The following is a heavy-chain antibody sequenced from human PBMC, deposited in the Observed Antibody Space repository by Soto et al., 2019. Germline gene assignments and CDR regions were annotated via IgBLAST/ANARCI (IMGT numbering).Heavy chain of an antibody. D-gene: IGHD3-16*01. CDR2: INPFNGNT. J-gene: IGHJ4*02. V-gene: IGHV1-18*01. Sequence: QVQLVQSGAEVKKPGASVKVSCRASGYTFTDYAVTWVRQAPGQGLEWMGWINPFNGNTKSAHKYKDRVTMTTDTSTTTAYMELRTLTSDDTAVYYCARSVLIFGGHRKLDHWGQGTLVTVSS. CDR3: ARSVLIFGGHRKLDH. CDR1: GYTFTDYA.